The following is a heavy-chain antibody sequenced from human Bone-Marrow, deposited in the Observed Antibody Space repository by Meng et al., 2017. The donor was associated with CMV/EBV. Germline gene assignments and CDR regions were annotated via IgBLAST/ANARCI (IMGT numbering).Heavy chain of an antibody. CDR1: GFTFSSYW. CDR3: ARVMGGREGYYYYGMDV. CDR2: IKQDGSEK. Sequence: GGSLRLSCAASGFTFSSYWMSWVRQAPGKGLEWVANIKQDGSEKYYVDSVKGRFSISRDNAKNSLYLQMNSLRAEDTAVYYCARVMGGREGYYYYGMDVWGQGTTVTVPS. V-gene: IGHV3-7*01. J-gene: IGHJ6*02. D-gene: IGHD2-8*01.